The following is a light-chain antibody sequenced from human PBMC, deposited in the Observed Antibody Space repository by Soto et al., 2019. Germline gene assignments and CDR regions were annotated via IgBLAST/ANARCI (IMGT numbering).Light chain of an antibody. CDR2: SNN. V-gene: IGLV1-44*01. CDR1: IANIGSNT. Sequence: QSVLTQPPSASGTPGQRVTISCSGTIANIGSNTVNWYQQVPGTAPKLLIYSNNQRPSGVPDRFSGSKSGTSASLAISGLHFEDEDDYYCAAWDDSLNGLFSGGTKVTVL. CDR3: AAWDDSLNGL. J-gene: IGLJ2*01.